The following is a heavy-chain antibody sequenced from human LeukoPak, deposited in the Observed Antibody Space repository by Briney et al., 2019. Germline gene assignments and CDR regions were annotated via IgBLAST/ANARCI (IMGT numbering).Heavy chain of an antibody. CDR1: AFTFSSYS. CDR2: ISSSGSTT. Sequence: GGSLRLSCAASAFTFSSYSMNWVRQAPGKGLEWVSYISSSGSTTYYADSVKGRFTISRDNAKNSLYLQMNSLRAEGTAVYYCASYCSTTSCYAVDFWGQGNLVTVSS. D-gene: IGHD2-2*01. V-gene: IGHV3-48*01. J-gene: IGHJ4*02. CDR3: ASYCSTTSCYAVDF.